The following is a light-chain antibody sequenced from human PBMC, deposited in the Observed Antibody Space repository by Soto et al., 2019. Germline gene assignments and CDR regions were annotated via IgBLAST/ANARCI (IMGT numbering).Light chain of an antibody. CDR1: SSDVGGYDY. V-gene: IGLV2-14*01. Sequence: QSALTQPASVSGSPGQSITISCTGTSSDVGGYDYVSWYQQHPGKAPKLLIFDVSKRPSGVSYRFSGSKSGNTASLTICGLQAEDEADYYCSSYASSITLVFGGGTKVTVL. J-gene: IGLJ2*01. CDR3: SSYASSITLV. CDR2: DVS.